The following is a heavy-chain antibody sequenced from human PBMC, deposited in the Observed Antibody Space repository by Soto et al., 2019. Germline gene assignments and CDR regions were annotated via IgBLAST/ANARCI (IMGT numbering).Heavy chain of an antibody. CDR1: GGSISSYY. V-gene: IGHV4-59*01. CDR2: IYYSGST. J-gene: IGHJ5*02. CDR3: ARDVVVAATRENWFDP. Sequence: SETLSLTCTVSGGSISSYYWSWIRQPPGKGLEWIGYIYYSGSTNYNPSLKSRVTISVDTSKNQFSLKLSSVTAADTAVYYCARDVVVAATRENWFDPWGQGTLVTVSS. D-gene: IGHD2-15*01.